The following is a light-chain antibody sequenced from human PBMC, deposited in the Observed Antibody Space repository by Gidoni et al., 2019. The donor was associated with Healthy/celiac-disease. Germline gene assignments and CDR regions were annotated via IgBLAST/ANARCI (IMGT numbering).Light chain of an antibody. CDR1: QSVSSSY. Sequence: EIVLTQSPGTLSLAPGDRATLPCRASQSVSSSYLAWYQQKPGQAPRLLIYGASSRATGIPDRFSGSGSGTDFTLTISRLEPEDFAVYYCKQYGSAPPTFGQGTRLEIK. V-gene: IGKV3-20*01. J-gene: IGKJ5*01. CDR3: KQYGSAPPT. CDR2: GAS.